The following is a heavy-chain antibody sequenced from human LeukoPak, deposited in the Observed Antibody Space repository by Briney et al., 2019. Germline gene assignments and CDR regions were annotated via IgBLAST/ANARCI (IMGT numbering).Heavy chain of an antibody. CDR2: IYTSGST. J-gene: IGHJ4*02. Sequence: SETLSLTCSVSGDSISTYYWSWIRQPAGKGLEWIGRIYTSGSTSYNPSLKSRVTKSLDTSKNQFSLKLSSVTAADTAMYYCASAWGVDTARVYYFDYWGQGTLVTVSS. D-gene: IGHD5-18*01. V-gene: IGHV4-4*07. CDR1: GDSISTYY. CDR3: ASAWGVDTARVYYFDY.